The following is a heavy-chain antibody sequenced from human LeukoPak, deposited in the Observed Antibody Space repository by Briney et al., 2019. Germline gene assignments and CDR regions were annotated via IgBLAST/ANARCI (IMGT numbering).Heavy chain of an antibody. CDR3: ARRGIVGATTYYYYYGMDV. D-gene: IGHD1-26*01. Sequence: SETLSLTCTVSGGSISSYYWSWIRQPPGKGLEWIGYIYYSGSTNYNPSLKSRVTISVDTSKNQFSLMLSSVTAADTAVYYCARRGIVGATTYYYYYGMDVWGQGTTVTVSS. CDR1: GGSISSYY. J-gene: IGHJ6*02. V-gene: IGHV4-59*08. CDR2: IYYSGST.